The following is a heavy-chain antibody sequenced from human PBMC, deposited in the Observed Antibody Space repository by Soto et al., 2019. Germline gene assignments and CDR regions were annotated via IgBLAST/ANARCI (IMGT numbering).Heavy chain of an antibody. J-gene: IGHJ3*02. CDR2: IYYSGTT. V-gene: IGHV4-39*01. D-gene: IGHD3-10*01. Sequence: ASETLSLTCIVSGGSLTSSSFYWGWIRQPPGKGLSWIGNIYYSGTTDYNPSLKSRVSVSTDTSRNQLSLTLSSVTAADTAVYYCVRFYGNDFDIWGQGTLVTVSS. CDR1: GGSLTSSSFY. CDR3: VRFYGNDFDI.